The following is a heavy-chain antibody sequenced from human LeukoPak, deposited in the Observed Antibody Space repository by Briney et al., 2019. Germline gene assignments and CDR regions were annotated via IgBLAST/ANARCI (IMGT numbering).Heavy chain of an antibody. V-gene: IGHV4-4*07. CDR3: ARRARAAAGTNYYFDY. CDR1: GGSISSYY. J-gene: IGHJ4*02. D-gene: IGHD6-13*01. Sequence: SETLSLTCSVSGGSISSYYWSWIRQPAGKGLEWIGRIYTSGSTNYNPSLKSRVTMSVDTSKNQFSLKLSSVTAADTAVYYCARRARAAAGTNYYFDYWGQGTLVTVSS. CDR2: IYTSGST.